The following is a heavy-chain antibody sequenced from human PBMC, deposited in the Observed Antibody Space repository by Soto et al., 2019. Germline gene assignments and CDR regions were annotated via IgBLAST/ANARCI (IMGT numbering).Heavy chain of an antibody. J-gene: IGHJ4*02. D-gene: IGHD1-20*01. CDR3: ARTRITGTVYFDY. Sequence: KSGPTLVNPTETLTLTCTVSGFSLSNARMGVSWIRQPPGKALAWLAHIFSNDEKSYSTSLKSRLTISKDTSKSQVVLTMTNMDPVDTATYYCARTRITGTVYFDYWGQGTLVTVSS. CDR1: GFSLSNARMG. CDR2: IFSNDEK. V-gene: IGHV2-26*01.